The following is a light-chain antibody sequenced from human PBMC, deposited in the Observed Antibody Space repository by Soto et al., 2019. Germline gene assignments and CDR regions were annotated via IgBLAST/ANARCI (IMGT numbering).Light chain of an antibody. CDR2: EVT. CDR3: SSYASSTTVVV. V-gene: IGLV2-14*01. Sequence: HSALTQPASVSGSPGQSITISCTGTSSDVGGYNSVSWYQQHPCKAPKLRIYEVTNRPSGVSNRFSGSKSGNTASLTISGLQTEDEADYYCSSYASSTTVVVFGGGTKLTVL. CDR1: SSDVGGYNS. J-gene: IGLJ2*01.